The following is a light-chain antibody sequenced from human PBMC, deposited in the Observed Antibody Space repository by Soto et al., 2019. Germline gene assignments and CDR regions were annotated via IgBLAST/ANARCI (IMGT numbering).Light chain of an antibody. CDR2: EGS. CDR1: SSDVGSYNL. J-gene: IGLJ1*01. CDR3: CSYAGSSSYV. V-gene: IGLV2-23*01. Sequence: QSALTQPASVSGSPGQSITISCTGTSSDVGSYNLVSWYQQHPGKAPKLMIYEGSKRPSGVSNRFSGSKSGNTASLTISGHQADDEADYYCCSYAGSSSYVFGTGTKVTVL.